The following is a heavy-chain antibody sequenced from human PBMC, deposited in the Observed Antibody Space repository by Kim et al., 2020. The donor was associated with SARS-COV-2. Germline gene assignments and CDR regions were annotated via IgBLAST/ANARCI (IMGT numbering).Heavy chain of an antibody. J-gene: IGHJ4*02. Sequence: GGSLRLSCAASGFTFSSYAMSWVRQAPGKGLEWVSAISGSGGSTYYADSVKGRFTISRDNSKNTLYLQMNSLRAEDTAVYYCAKDPGDIVVVPAAMGVVDYWGQGTLVTVSS. V-gene: IGHV3-23*01. CDR3: AKDPGDIVVVPAAMGVVDY. CDR1: GFTFSSYA. D-gene: IGHD2-2*01. CDR2: ISGSGGST.